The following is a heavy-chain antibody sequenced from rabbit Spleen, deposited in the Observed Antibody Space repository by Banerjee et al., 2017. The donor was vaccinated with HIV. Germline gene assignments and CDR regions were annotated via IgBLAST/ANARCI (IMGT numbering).Heavy chain of an antibody. J-gene: IGHJ6*01. CDR1: GVSFSGHSY. CDR3: ARDTGSSFSSYGMDL. CDR2: IDTGSSGFS. D-gene: IGHD8-1*01. V-gene: IGHV1S40*01. Sequence: QSLEESGGDLVKPGASLTLTCIASGVSFSGHSYMCWVRQAPGKGLEWIGCIDTGSSGFSYFGSWAKGRFTISKTPSTTVTLQMTSLTAADTATYFCARDTGSSFSSYGMDLWGPGTLVTVS.